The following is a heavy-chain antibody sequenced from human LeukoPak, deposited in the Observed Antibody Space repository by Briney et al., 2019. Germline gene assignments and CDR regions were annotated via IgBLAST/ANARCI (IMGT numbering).Heavy chain of an antibody. V-gene: IGHV3-74*01. CDR1: GFTFSNYW. CDR2: TNSDGSRI. CDR3: ARGGALAGGHFDS. J-gene: IGHJ4*02. D-gene: IGHD4-23*01. Sequence: GGSLRLSCAASGFTFSNYWMHWVRQTQGKGLVWVSHTNSDGSRINYADSVKGRFTMSRDNAKNSLYLQMNTLRAEDTAVYYCARGGALAGGHFDSWGQGTLVSVSS.